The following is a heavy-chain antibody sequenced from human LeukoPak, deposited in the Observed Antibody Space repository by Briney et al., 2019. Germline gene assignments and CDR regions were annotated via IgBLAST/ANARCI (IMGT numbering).Heavy chain of an antibody. J-gene: IGHJ4*02. CDR3: ARHPGYCSSTNCYFDY. CDR2: ISAYNGNT. D-gene: IGHD2-2*01. Sequence: WASVKVSCKASGYTFTSYGISWVPQAPGQGLEWMGWISAYNGNTNYAQKVQGRVTMTTDTSTSTAYMELRSLTSDDTAVYYCARHPGYCSSTNCYFDYWGQGTLVTVSS. V-gene: IGHV1-18*01. CDR1: GYTFTSYG.